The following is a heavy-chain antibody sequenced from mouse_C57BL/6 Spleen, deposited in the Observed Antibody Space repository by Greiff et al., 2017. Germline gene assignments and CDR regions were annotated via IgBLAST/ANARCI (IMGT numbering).Heavy chain of an antibody. J-gene: IGHJ4*01. Sequence: EVQLVESGGGLVKPGGSLKLSCAASGFTFSSYAMPWVRQTPEKRLEWVATISDGGSYTYYPANVKGRFTISRDNAKNNLYLQMSHLKSEDTAMYYCASDFPLLRYMDDWGKGTSVTVSS. CDR3: ASDFPLLRYMDD. CDR2: ISDGGSYT. D-gene: IGHD1-1*01. CDR1: GFTFSSYA. V-gene: IGHV5-4*01.